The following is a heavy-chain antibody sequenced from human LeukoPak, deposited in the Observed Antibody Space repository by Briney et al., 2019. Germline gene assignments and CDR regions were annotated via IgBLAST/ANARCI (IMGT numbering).Heavy chain of an antibody. V-gene: IGHV3-21*01. CDR2: ISSSSSYI. Sequence: GGSLRLSCAASGFTFSSYSMNWVRQAPRKGLEWVSSISSSSSYIYYADSVKGRFTISRDNAKNSLYLQMNSLRAEDTAVYYCARGIGTGTPLYYYYMDVWGKGTTVTVSS. CDR3: ARGIGTGTPLYYYYMDV. J-gene: IGHJ6*03. D-gene: IGHD1/OR15-1a*01. CDR1: GFTFSSYS.